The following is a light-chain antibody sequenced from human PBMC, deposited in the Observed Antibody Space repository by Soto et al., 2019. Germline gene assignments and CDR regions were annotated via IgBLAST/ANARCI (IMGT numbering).Light chain of an antibody. CDR3: QYLNSFPLT. Sequence: DIQITQSPSTLSGSVGDRVTITCRASQTISSWLAWYQQKPGKAPKLLIYKASTLESGVPSRFSGSGSGTEFSLTISSLQPEDVATYYCQYLNSFPLTFGGGTKVDVK. CDR2: KAS. J-gene: IGKJ4*01. V-gene: IGKV1-5*03. CDR1: QTISSW.